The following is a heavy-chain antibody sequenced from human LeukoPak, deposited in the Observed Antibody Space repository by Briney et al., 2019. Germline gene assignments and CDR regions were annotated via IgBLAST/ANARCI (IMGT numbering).Heavy chain of an antibody. D-gene: IGHD4-23*01. J-gene: IGHJ4*02. CDR3: AKSGGFMEVFDY. CDR2: ISGSAGNT. CDR1: GFTFSRYA. Sequence: GGSLRLSCAASGFTFSRYAMSWVRQAPGKGLQWVSAISGSAGNTYDADSVKGRFTISRDNSKNTLYLQMNSLRAEDTAVYYCAKSGGFMEVFDYWGQGTLVTVSS. V-gene: IGHV3-23*01.